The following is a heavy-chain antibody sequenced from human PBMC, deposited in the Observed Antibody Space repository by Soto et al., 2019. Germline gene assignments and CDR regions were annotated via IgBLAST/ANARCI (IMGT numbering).Heavy chain of an antibody. V-gene: IGHV4-30-2*01. CDR1: GGSISSGGYS. CDR3: ARESTMVRGVDYGMDV. CDR2: IYHSGST. Sequence: PSETLSLTCAVSGGSISSGGYSWSWIRQPPGKGLEWIGYIYHSGSTYYNPSLKSRVTISVDRSKNQFSLKLSSVTAADTAVYYCARESTMVRGVDYGMDVWGQGTTVTV. D-gene: IGHD3-10*01. J-gene: IGHJ6*02.